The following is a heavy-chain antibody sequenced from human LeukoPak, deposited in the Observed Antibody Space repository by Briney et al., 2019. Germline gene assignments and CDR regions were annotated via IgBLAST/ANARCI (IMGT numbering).Heavy chain of an antibody. J-gene: IGHJ3*02. CDR2: FDPEDGET. Sequence: ASVKVSCKVSGYTLTELSMHWVRQAPGKGLEWMGGFDPEDGETIYAQKFQGRVTMTEDTSTDTAYMELSSLRSEDTAVFYCALRLEGIAVSDAFDIWGQGTMVTVSS. D-gene: IGHD6-19*01. CDR1: GYTLTELS. CDR3: ALRLEGIAVSDAFDI. V-gene: IGHV1-24*01.